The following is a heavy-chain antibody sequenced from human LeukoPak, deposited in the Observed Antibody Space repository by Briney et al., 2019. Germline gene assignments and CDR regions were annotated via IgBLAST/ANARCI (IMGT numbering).Heavy chain of an antibody. CDR3: ASRRTDIVVVPATLRNYFFDY. Sequence: SVKVSCKASGGTFSSYDISWVRQAPGQGLEWMGGIMPMFGTANYAQKFQGRVTITADKSTSTAYMELSSLRSEDTAVYYCASRRTDIVVVPATLRNYFFDYWGQGTLVTVSS. J-gene: IGHJ4*02. D-gene: IGHD2-2*01. CDR1: GGTFSSYD. V-gene: IGHV1-69*06. CDR2: IMPMFGTA.